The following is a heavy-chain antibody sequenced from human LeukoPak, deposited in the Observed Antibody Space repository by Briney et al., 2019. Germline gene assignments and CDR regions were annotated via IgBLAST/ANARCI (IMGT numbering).Heavy chain of an antibody. CDR1: GFTFNRYG. J-gene: IGHJ4*02. CDR3: ARDPSAAGPPFDY. CDR2: IRYDGSNK. V-gene: IGHV3-30*02. D-gene: IGHD6-13*01. Sequence: PGGSLRLSCAASGFTFNRYGMHWVRQAPGKGLEWVAFIRYDGSNKYYADSVKGRFTISRDNSKNTLYLQMNSLRAEDTAVYYCARDPSAAGPPFDYWGQGTLVTVSS.